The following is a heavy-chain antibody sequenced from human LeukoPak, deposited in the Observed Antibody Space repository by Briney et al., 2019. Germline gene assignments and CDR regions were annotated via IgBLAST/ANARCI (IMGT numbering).Heavy chain of an antibody. V-gene: IGHV3-23*01. CDR3: ARDLTAQYSSSPLSFDYYYGMDV. D-gene: IGHD6-13*01. J-gene: IGHJ6*02. CDR1: GFTFSSYA. Sequence: PGGSLRLSCAASGFTFSSYAMSWVRQAPGKGLEWVSAISGSGGSTYYADSVKGRFTISRDNSKNTLYLQMNSLRAEDTAVYYCARDLTAQYSSSPLSFDYYYGMDVWGQGTTVTVSS. CDR2: ISGSGGST.